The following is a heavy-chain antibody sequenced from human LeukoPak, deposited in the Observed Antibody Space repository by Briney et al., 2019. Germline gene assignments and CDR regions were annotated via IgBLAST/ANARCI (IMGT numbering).Heavy chain of an antibody. Sequence: GGSLRLSCAASGFTVSSNYMSWVRQAPGKGLEWVSVIYSGGSTYYADSVKGRFTISRDNSKNTLYLQMNSLRAEDTAVYYCARGSNWELLAWYYFDYWGQGTLVTVSS. CDR3: ARGSNWELLAWYYFDY. CDR2: IYSGGST. V-gene: IGHV3-53*01. D-gene: IGHD3-10*01. CDR1: GFTVSSNY. J-gene: IGHJ4*02.